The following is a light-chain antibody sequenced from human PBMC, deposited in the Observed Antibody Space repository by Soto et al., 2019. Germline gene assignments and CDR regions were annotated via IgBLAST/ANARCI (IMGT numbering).Light chain of an antibody. CDR3: MQVLQSLYS. CDR1: QSVLYDFNNKNY. J-gene: IGKJ2*03. Sequence: DIVMTQSPEFLGVSLGERATINCQSNQSVLYDFNNKNYLAWYQQKPGQPLKKIIHWGSVRYYGVSDRFSGSGSATDFTLRISRVEAEDVGVYYCMQVLQSLYSFGQGTKLEIK. V-gene: IGKV4-1*01. CDR2: WGS.